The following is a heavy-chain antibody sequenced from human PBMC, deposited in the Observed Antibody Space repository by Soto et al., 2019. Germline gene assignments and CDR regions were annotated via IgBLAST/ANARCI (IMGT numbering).Heavy chain of an antibody. CDR2: IYYSGNT. CDR1: GGSISSSSYY. CDR3: ARGTLPGVSGFDY. V-gene: IGHV4-39*01. J-gene: IGHJ4*02. Sequence: PSETLSLTCTGSGGSISSSSYYWGWLRQPPGKGLEWIGSIYYSGNTYYNPSLKSRVTISVDTSKNQFSLKLSSVTAADTAVYYCARGTLPGVSGFDYWGLGTPLSVS. D-gene: IGHD3-10*01.